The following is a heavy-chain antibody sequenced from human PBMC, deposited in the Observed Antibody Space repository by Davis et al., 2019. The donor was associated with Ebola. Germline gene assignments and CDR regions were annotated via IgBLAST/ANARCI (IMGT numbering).Heavy chain of an antibody. CDR3: ARTGLRGFDY. D-gene: IGHD7-27*01. V-gene: IGHV3-21*01. CDR2: ISSSSSYI. Sequence: GESLKISCAASGFTFSSYSMNWVRQAPGKGLEWVSSISSSSSYIYYADSVKGRFTISRDNAKNSLYLQMNSLRAEDTAVYYCARTGLRGFDYWGQGTLVTVSS. CDR1: GFTFSSYS. J-gene: IGHJ4*02.